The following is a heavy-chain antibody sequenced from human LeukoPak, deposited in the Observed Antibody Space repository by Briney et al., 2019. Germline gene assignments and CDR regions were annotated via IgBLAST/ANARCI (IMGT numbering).Heavy chain of an antibody. J-gene: IGHJ4*02. CDR1: GFTFDDYA. D-gene: IGHD4-17*01. CDR3: AKGADSGDYTSFDY. Sequence: GGSLRLSCAASGFTFDDYAMHWVRQAPGKGLVWVSLISGDGGSTYYADSVKGRFTISRDNSKNSLCLQMNSLRTEDTALYYCAKGADSGDYTSFDYWGQGTLVTVSS. CDR2: ISGDGGST. V-gene: IGHV3-43*02.